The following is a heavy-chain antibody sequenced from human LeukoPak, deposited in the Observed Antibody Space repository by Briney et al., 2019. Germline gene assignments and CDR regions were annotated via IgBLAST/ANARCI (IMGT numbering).Heavy chain of an antibody. D-gene: IGHD2-15*01. CDR2: ISWNSGSI. CDR1: GFTFDDYA. Sequence: GGSLRLSCAASGFTFDDYAMHWVQQAPGKGLEWVSGISWNSGSIGYADSVKGRFTISRDNAKNSLYLQMNSLRAEDTALYYCAKGVVAVVYYYMDVWGKGTTVTISS. V-gene: IGHV3-9*01. J-gene: IGHJ6*03. CDR3: AKGVVAVVYYYMDV.